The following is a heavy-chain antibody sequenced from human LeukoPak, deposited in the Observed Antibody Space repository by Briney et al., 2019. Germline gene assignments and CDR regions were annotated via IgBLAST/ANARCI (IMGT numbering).Heavy chain of an antibody. D-gene: IGHD6-19*01. J-gene: IGHJ4*02. V-gene: IGHV3-20*04. CDR3: AREYVSWLVVYFDY. CDR2: INWNGGST. Sequence: GGSLRLSCAASGCTFDDYGMSWVRQAPGKGLEWVSGINWNGGSTGYADSVKGRFTISRDNAKNSLYMQMNSLRAEDTALYYCAREYVSWLVVYFDYWGQGTLVTVSS. CDR1: GCTFDDYG.